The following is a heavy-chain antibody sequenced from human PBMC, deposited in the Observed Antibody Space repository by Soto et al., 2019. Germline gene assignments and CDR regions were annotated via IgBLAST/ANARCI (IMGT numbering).Heavy chain of an antibody. CDR3: ASGSSIARLHYGMDV. J-gene: IGHJ6*02. CDR1: GGSISSGGYY. V-gene: IGHV4-31*03. Sequence: PSETLSLTCTVSGGSISSGGYYWTWIRQHPGKGLEWIGYNYYSGISYYNPSLKSRVTISLDTSKNQFSLKLSSVTAADTAVYYCASGSSIARLHYGMDVWGQGTTVTVSS. CDR2: NYYSGIS. D-gene: IGHD6-6*01.